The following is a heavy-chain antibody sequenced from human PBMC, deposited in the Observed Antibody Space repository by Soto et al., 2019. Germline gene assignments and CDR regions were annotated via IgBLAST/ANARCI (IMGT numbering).Heavy chain of an antibody. CDR2: ISTYSGKP. Sequence: QVQLVQSGAEVKKPGASVKVSCKASGYTFTSYGLSWVRQAPGQGLEWMGWISTYSGKPNYAQKFQGRVTMTTATATSTAYMELRSLRADDTAVYYCARRGQQLALDFWGQGTLVIVSS. D-gene: IGHD6-13*01. V-gene: IGHV1-18*04. CDR1: GYTFTSYG. J-gene: IGHJ4*02. CDR3: ARRGQQLALDF.